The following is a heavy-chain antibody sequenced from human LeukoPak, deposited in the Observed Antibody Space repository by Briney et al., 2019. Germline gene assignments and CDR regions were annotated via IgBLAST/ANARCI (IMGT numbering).Heavy chain of an antibody. V-gene: IGHV3-7*01. Sequence: GGSLRLSCAASGFTFSSYWMSWVRQAPGKGLEWVANIKQDGSEKYYVDSVKGRFTISRDNAKNSLYLQMNSLRAEDTAVYYCAREDWRILSYYYGMDVSGQGTTVTVSS. CDR3: AREDWRILSYYYGMDV. J-gene: IGHJ6*02. CDR2: IKQDGSEK. CDR1: GFTFSSYW. D-gene: IGHD1-1*01.